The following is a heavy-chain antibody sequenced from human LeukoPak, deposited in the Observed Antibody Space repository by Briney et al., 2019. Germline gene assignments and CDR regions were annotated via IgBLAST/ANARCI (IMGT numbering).Heavy chain of an antibody. CDR3: ARGRDPY. D-gene: IGHD5-24*01. J-gene: IGHJ4*02. CDR2: INHSGST. Sequence: PETLSLTSAVYGGSFSGYYWTWIRQPPGRGLEWIGEINHSGSTNYNPSLKSRVTISVDTSKSQFSLKLNSVTAADTAMYYCARGRDPYWGQGTLVTVSS. V-gene: IGHV4-34*01. CDR1: GGSFSGYY.